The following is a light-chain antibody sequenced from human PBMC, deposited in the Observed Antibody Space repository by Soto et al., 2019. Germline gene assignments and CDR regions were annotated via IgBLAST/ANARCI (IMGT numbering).Light chain of an antibody. CDR3: QQYDNLPP. Sequence: DIQMTQSPSSLSASVGDRVTITCQASQDISNYLNWYQQKPGKAPKLLIYDASNLETGVPSRFSGSGSGTDFTFTISSLQPEDIATYYCQQYDNLPPFGGGTKVETK. V-gene: IGKV1-33*01. J-gene: IGKJ4*01. CDR2: DAS. CDR1: QDISNY.